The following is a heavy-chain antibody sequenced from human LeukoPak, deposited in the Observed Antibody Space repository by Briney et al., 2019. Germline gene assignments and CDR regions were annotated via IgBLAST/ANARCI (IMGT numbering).Heavy chain of an antibody. CDR2: ISAYNGNT. CDR3: ARDTWLLYSRDGMDV. Sequence: ASVNVSCKASGYTFTSYGISWVRQAPGQGLEWMGWISAYNGNTNYAQKLQGRVTMTTDTSTSTAYMELRSLRSDDTAVYYCARDTWLLYSRDGMDVWGQGTTVTVSS. J-gene: IGHJ6*02. CDR1: GYTFTSYG. D-gene: IGHD3-3*01. V-gene: IGHV1-18*01.